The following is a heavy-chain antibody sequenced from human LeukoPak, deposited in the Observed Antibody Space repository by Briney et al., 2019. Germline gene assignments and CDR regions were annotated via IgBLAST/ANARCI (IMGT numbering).Heavy chain of an antibody. Sequence: GASVKVSCKASGYTFISYYMHWVRQAPGQGLEWMGIINPGGGSTSYAQKFQGRVTMTRDTSTSTVYMELSSLRSEDTAVYYCARGVRYYYDSSGSAVDYYYYIDVWGKGTTVTISS. CDR2: INPGGGST. J-gene: IGHJ6*03. V-gene: IGHV1-46*01. CDR1: GYTFISYY. D-gene: IGHD3-22*01. CDR3: ARGVRYYYDSSGSAVDYYYYIDV.